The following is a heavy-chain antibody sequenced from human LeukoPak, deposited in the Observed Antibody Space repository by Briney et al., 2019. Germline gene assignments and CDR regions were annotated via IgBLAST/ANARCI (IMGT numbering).Heavy chain of an antibody. D-gene: IGHD6-13*01. J-gene: IGHJ6*02. Sequence: SGTLSLTCTFSVGPIISYYWSWIRRPPGKGLKWIGNFYYSGSTNYNPSLKSRVTISVDTSKNQFSLKLSSVTAADTAVYYCARYGPAQYSSSWYLSSYYYGMDVWGQGTTVTVSS. CDR3: ARYGPAQYSSSWYLSSYYYGMDV. CDR2: FYYSGST. CDR1: VGPIISYY. V-gene: IGHV4-59*01.